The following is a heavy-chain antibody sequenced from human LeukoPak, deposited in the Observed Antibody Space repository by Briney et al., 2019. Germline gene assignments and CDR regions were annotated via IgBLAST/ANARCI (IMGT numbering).Heavy chain of an antibody. D-gene: IGHD4-17*01. CDR1: GFTFSSYG. V-gene: IGHV3-33*01. J-gene: IGHJ4*02. Sequence: GGSLRLSCAASGFTFSSYGMHWVRQAPGKGLEWVAVIWYDGSNKYYADSVKGRFTISRDNAKNTLYLQMNSLRAEDTAVYYCARLATTVTTYVYWGQGTLVTVSS. CDR2: IWYDGSNK. CDR3: ARLATTVTTYVY.